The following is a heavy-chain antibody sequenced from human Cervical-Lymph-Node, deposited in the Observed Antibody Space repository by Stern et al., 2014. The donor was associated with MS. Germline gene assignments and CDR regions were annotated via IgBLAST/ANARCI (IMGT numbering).Heavy chain of an antibody. CDR3: ARDLYSGYDFLDY. CDR2: ISTHNGNT. D-gene: IGHD5-12*01. Sequence: QVQLVQSGAEVKKPGASVKVSCKASGYTFTSHGITWVRQAPGQGLEWMGWISTHNGNTKAAQRFQGRVTMTTDTSTTTAYMELRNLKSDDTAVYYCARDLYSGYDFLDYWGQGTLVTVSS. CDR1: GYTFTSHG. J-gene: IGHJ4*02. V-gene: IGHV1-18*01.